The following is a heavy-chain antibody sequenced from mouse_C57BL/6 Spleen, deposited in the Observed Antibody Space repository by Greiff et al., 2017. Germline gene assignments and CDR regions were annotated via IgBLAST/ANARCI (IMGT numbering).Heavy chain of an antibody. J-gene: IGHJ1*03. CDR1: GYAFSSYW. D-gene: IGHD1-1*01. CDR3: ARFPFITTVVDWYFDV. Sequence: QVQFQQSGADLVKPGASVKISCKASGYAFSSYWMNWVHQSPGKGLEWIAQIYPGDGYTNYNGKFKGKVTLTADKSSSTAYLQLSSLTSEDAAVYFCARFPFITTVVDWYFDVWGTGTTVTVSS. CDR2: IYPGDGYT. V-gene: IGHV1-80*01.